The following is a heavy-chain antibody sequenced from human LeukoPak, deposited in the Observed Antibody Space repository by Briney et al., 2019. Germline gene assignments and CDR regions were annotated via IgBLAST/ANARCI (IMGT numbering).Heavy chain of an antibody. CDR1: GFPFSSYR. D-gene: IGHD5-24*01. Sequence: GGSLRLSCVASGFPFSSYRMTWVRQAPGKGLEWVANIKQDGSKKSYVDSVKGRFTISRDNAKNSLYLQMNSLRAEDTAIYYCTRVGYIDEGIDYWGQETLVTVST. CDR2: IKQDGSKK. CDR3: TRVGYIDEGIDY. V-gene: IGHV3-7*04. J-gene: IGHJ4*02.